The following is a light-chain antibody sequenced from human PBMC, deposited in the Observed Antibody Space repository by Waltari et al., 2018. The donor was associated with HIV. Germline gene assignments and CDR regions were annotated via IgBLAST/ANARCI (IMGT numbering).Light chain of an antibody. J-gene: IGLJ1*01. CDR2: DVS. CDR1: SSDIGVYHF. Sequence: QSALTQPASVSGSPGPSIPISCTGASSDIGVYHFVSWYQQPQGKAPKLIIYDVSNRPSGVSNRFSGSKSGNTASLTISGLQAEDEADYYCSSYTSSSTLFVFGTGTKVTVL. CDR3: SSYTSSSTLFV. V-gene: IGLV2-14*01.